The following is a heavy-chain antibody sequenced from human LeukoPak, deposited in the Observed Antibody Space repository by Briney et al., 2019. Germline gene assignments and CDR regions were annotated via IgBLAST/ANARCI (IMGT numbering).Heavy chain of an antibody. J-gene: IGHJ4*02. CDR3: AREEDNADEYLREDY. D-gene: IGHD2/OR15-2a*01. Sequence: GGSLRLSCAASGFTFSNAWMSWVRQAPGKGLEWVANIKPDGSEKNYVDSVKGRFTISRDNARNSLFLQMNSLRAEDTAVYYCAREEDNADEYLREDYWGQGTLVTVSS. CDR1: GFTFSNAW. V-gene: IGHV3-7*01. CDR2: IKPDGSEK.